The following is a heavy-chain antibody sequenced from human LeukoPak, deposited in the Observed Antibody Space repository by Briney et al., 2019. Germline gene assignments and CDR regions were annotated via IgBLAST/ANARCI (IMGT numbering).Heavy chain of an antibody. V-gene: IGHV1-69*02. CDR1: GYTFTGYY. CDR3: ASGTDAFDI. CDR2: IIPILGIA. J-gene: IGHJ3*02. Sequence: SVKVSCKASGYTFTGYYMHWVRQAPGQGLEWMGRIIPILGIANYAQKFQGRVTITADKSTSTAYMELSSLRSEDTAVYYCASGTDAFDIWGQGTMVTVSS.